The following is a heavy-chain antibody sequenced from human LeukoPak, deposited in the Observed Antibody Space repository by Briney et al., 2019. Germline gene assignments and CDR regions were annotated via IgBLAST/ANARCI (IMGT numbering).Heavy chain of an antibody. D-gene: IGHD6-13*01. CDR3: AKDQQVGAAAYYFDS. CDR2: IANDGKDK. J-gene: IGHJ4*02. V-gene: IGHV3-30*18. Sequence: GRSLRLSCAVSGFTFSRYGLHWVRQAPGEGLEWVAVIANDGKDKKYADSVKGRLTISRDNSKSTLYLQMNSLRAEDTAVYYCAKDQQVGAAAYYFDSWGQGTLVTVSS. CDR1: GFTFSRYG.